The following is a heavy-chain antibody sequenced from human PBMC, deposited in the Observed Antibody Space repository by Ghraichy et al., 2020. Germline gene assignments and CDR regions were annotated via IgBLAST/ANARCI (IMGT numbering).Heavy chain of an antibody. D-gene: IGHD2-2*01. Sequence: SETLSLTCTVSGGSISSYYCNWIRLPPAKGLEWIGFIYFSRSTNSNSSLTSQVTLSVDPSKNQFSLTLSPVSAADTAVYYCARDVVPSATKYGLDVWGQGTTVTVSS. CDR2: IYFSRST. J-gene: IGHJ6*02. CDR3: ARDVVPSATKYGLDV. V-gene: IGHV4-59*01. CDR1: GGSISSYY.